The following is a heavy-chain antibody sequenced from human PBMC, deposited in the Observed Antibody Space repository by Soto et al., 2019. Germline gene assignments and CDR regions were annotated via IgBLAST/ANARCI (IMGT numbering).Heavy chain of an antibody. V-gene: IGHV1-3*01. Sequence: ASVKVSCKASGYTFTSYAMHWVRQAPGQRLEWMGWINAGNGNTKYSQKFQGRVTITRDTSASTAYMELSSLRSEDTAVYYCARRSVAGTSDGMDVWGQGTTVTVS. D-gene: IGHD6-19*01. CDR1: GYTFTSYA. CDR2: INAGNGNT. J-gene: IGHJ6*02. CDR3: ARRSVAGTSDGMDV.